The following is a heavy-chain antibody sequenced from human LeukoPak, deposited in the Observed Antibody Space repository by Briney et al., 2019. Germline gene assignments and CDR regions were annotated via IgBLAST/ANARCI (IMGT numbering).Heavy chain of an antibody. CDR1: GGSISSSNW. Sequence: SETLSLTCAVSGGSISSSNWWSWVRQPPGKGLEWIGEIYHSGSTNYDPSLKSRVTISVDKSKNQFSLKLSSVTAADTAVYYCARFLTTVTTLYRYYFDYWGQGTLVTVSS. CDR3: ARFLTTVTTLYRYYFDY. CDR2: IYHSGST. J-gene: IGHJ4*02. D-gene: IGHD4-17*01. V-gene: IGHV4-4*02.